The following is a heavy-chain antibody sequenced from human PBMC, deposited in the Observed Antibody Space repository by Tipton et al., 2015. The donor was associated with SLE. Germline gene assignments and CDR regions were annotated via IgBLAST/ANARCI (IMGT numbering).Heavy chain of an antibody. Sequence: SLRLSCAASGFTFNIYAMNWVRQAPGKGLEWVSTISGTSYSTYYADSVKGRFTISRDNSKNTLYLQMNSLRPEDTAVYYCAKDQWEAAAVFASWGQGTLVTVSS. CDR2: ISGTSYST. CDR3: AKDQWEAAAVFAS. D-gene: IGHD6-13*01. V-gene: IGHV3-23*01. CDR1: GFTFNIYA. J-gene: IGHJ4*02.